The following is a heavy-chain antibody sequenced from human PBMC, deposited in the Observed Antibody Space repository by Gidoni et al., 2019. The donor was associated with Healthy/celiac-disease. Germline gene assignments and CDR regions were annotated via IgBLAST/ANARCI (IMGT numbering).Heavy chain of an antibody. J-gene: IGHJ4*02. D-gene: IGHD3-10*01. CDR2: IYYSGST. Sequence: QVQLQESGPGLVKPSQTLSLPCTVSGGSISSGGYYWSWIRQHPGKGLEWIGYIYYSGSTYYNPSLKSRVTISVDTSKNQFSLKLSSVTAADTAVYYCARTFRGEFLFDYWGQGTLVTVSS. CDR3: ARTFRGEFLFDY. CDR1: GGSISSGGYY. V-gene: IGHV4-31*03.